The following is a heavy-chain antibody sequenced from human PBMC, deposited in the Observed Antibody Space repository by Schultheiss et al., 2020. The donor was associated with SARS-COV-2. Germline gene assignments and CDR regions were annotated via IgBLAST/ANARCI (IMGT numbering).Heavy chain of an antibody. CDR2: IKQDGSEK. CDR1: GFTFSNYA. V-gene: IGHV3-7*03. Sequence: GGSLRLSCAASGFTFSNYAMHWVRQAPGKGLEWVANIKQDGSEKYYVDSVKGRFTISRDNAKNSLYLQMNSLRAEDTAVYYCARDQRSSFDYWGQGTLVTVSS. CDR3: ARDQRSSFDY. J-gene: IGHJ4*02. D-gene: IGHD6-6*01.